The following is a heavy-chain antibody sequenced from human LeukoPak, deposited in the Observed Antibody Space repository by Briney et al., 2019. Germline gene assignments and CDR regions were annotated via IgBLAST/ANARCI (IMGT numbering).Heavy chain of an antibody. V-gene: IGHV4-34*01. J-gene: IGHJ4*02. Sequence: PSETLSLTCAVYGGSFSGYYWSWIRQPPGKGLGWIGSIYYSGSTYYNPSLKSRVTISVDTSKNQFSLNLSSVTAADTAVYYCARREGYYYDSSGYYLFDYWGQGTLVTVSS. D-gene: IGHD3-22*01. CDR2: IYYSGST. CDR3: ARREGYYYDSSGYYLFDY. CDR1: GGSFSGYY.